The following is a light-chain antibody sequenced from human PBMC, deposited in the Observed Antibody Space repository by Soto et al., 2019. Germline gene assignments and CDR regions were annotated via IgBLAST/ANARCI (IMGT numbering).Light chain of an antibody. V-gene: IGLV2-14*01. J-gene: IGLJ1*01. CDR3: CSYMRNSLYV. CDR1: SSDVGDYNY. Sequence: QSALTQPASVSGSPGQSITISCTGTSSDVGDYNYVSWYQQHPGKAPKLMISAVSNRPSGVSDRFSGSKSGNTASLTISGLQDEDEADYYCSYMRNSLYVFGTGTKLTVL. CDR2: AVS.